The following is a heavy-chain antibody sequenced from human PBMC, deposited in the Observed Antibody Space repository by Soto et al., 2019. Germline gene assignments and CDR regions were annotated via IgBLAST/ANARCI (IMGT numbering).Heavy chain of an antibody. CDR1: GGSVNSGGFY. V-gene: IGHV4-61*08. CDR3: ARLPDISGWPFDF. Sequence: SDTLSLTCSVSGGSVNSGGFYWTWIRQAPGKGLHWIGYIAYDGRTHYNPSLKSRVTMSLDTSENQISLKLSSVTAADSAIYYCARLPDISGWPFDFWGQGTLVTVSS. J-gene: IGHJ4*02. D-gene: IGHD6-19*01. CDR2: IAYDGRT.